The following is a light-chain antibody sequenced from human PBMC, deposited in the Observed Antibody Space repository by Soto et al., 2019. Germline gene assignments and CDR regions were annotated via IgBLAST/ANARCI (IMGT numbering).Light chain of an antibody. CDR3: QQRSIWPIT. Sequence: EIVLTQSPATLSLSPGERATLSCRASQSVSSFLAWYRQKPGHAPRLLIYDASNRATGIPARFSGSGSGTDFTLTISSLEPEDFAVYYCQQRSIWPITFGQGTRLEIK. J-gene: IGKJ5*01. CDR2: DAS. V-gene: IGKV3-11*01. CDR1: QSVSSF.